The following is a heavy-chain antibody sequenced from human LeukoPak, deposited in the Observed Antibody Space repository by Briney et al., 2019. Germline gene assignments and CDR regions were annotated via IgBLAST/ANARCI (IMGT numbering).Heavy chain of an antibody. CDR1: GGSVTSGTYY. V-gene: IGHV4-61*01. Sequence: SETLSLTCTVSGGSVTSGTYYWSWLRQPPGKGLEWIGYIYYTGNASYNPSLKSRITMSVDTSRNQFSLRLISVTAADTAVYYCARGTNYFSSGDYWGQGALVTVSS. CDR2: IYYTGNA. CDR3: ARGTNYFSSGDY. J-gene: IGHJ4*02. D-gene: IGHD3-9*01.